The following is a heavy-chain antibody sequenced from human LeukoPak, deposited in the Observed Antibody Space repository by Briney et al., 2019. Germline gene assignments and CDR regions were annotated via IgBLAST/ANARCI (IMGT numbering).Heavy chain of an antibody. CDR1: GGTFSSYA. CDR2: IIPIFGIA. Sequence: SVKVSCKASGGTFSSYAISWVRQAPGQGLEWMGRIIPIFGIANYAQKFQGRVTITADKSTSTAHMELSSLRSEDTAVYYCARDPREDYYDSSGAFDIWGQGTMVTVSS. V-gene: IGHV1-69*04. D-gene: IGHD3-22*01. J-gene: IGHJ3*02. CDR3: ARDPREDYYDSSGAFDI.